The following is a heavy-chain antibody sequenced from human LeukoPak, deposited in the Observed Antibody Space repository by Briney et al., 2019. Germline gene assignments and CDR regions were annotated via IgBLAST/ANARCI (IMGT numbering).Heavy chain of an antibody. CDR3: AGSWSPYDAFDI. CDR2: IKQDGSEK. Sequence: GGSLRLSCAASGFTFSTYRMSWVRQAPGKGLEWVANIKQDGSEKHYVDSVKGRFTISGDNAKNSLYLQMNSLRAEDTAVYYCAGSWSPYDAFDIWGQGTMVSVSS. V-gene: IGHV3-7*01. J-gene: IGHJ3*02. CDR1: GFTFSTYR. D-gene: IGHD6-13*01.